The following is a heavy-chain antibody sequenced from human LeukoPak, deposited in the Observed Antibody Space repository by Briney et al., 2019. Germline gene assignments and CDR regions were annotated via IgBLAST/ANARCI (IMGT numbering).Heavy chain of an antibody. J-gene: IGHJ4*02. D-gene: IGHD6-19*01. Sequence: SQTLSLTCTVSGGSISSGDYYWSWIRQPPGKGLEWIGYIYYSGSTYYNPSLKSRVTISVDTSKNQFSLKLSSVTAADTAVYYCARGRLVWGIIAVASHFGYWGQGTLVTVSS. CDR2: IYYSGST. V-gene: IGHV4-30-4*01. CDR1: GGSISSGDYY. CDR3: ARGRLVWGIIAVASHFGY.